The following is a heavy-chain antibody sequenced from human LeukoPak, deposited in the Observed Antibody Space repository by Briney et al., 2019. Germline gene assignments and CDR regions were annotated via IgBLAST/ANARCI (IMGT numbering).Heavy chain of an antibody. CDR3: ASEAQQLGSYYYYYYGMDV. CDR2: IIPIFGIA. J-gene: IGHJ6*02. Sequence: ASVKVSCKASGGTFSSYAISWVRQAPGQGLEWMGRIIPIFGIANYAQKFQGRVTITADKSTSTAYMELSSLRSEDTAVYYCASEAQQLGSYYYYYYGMDVWGQGTTVTVSS. V-gene: IGHV1-69*04. D-gene: IGHD6-13*01. CDR1: GGTFSSYA.